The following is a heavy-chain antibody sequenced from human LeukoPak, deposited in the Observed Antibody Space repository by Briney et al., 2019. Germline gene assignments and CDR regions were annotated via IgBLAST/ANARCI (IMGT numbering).Heavy chain of an antibody. J-gene: IGHJ4*02. Sequence: ASVKVSCKASGYTFTSYAMHWVRQAPGQRLEWMGWINAGNGNTKYSQKFQGRVTITTDESTSTAYMELSSLRSEDTAVYYCASFSSGSYYFDYWGQGTLVTVSS. D-gene: IGHD1-26*01. CDR3: ASFSSGSYYFDY. V-gene: IGHV1-3*01. CDR1: GYTFTSYA. CDR2: INAGNGNT.